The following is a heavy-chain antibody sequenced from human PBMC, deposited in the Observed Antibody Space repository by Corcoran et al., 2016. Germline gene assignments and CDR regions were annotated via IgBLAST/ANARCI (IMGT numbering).Heavy chain of an antibody. D-gene: IGHD5-18*01. CDR3: ARGVVDAAMIVDY. J-gene: IGHJ4*02. CDR2: INPSDGST. CDR1: GYTFTSYY. V-gene: IGHV1-46*01. Sequence: QVQLVQSGAEVKKPGASVKVSCKASGYTFTSYYMHWVRQAPGQGLEWMGRINPSDGSTNYAQKFQGRVTWTRDTSTSTVYMGLSSLRSEGTAVYYCARGVVDAAMIVDYWGQGTLVTVSS.